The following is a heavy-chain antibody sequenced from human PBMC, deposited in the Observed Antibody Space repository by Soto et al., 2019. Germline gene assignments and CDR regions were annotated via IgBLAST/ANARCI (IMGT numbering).Heavy chain of an antibody. V-gene: IGHV3-23*01. CDR2: ISGNSGKT. CDR1: GFTFSSYA. D-gene: IGHD2-8*01. CDR3: AKLGFVLMELYYFHQ. J-gene: IGHJ4*01. Sequence: EVQLLESGGGLVQPGGSLRLSCTASGFTFSSYAMSWVRQAPGKELEWVSTISGNSGKTNYAESMKGRFSISRDNSKNTVHLQLDSLRAEDTAVYFCAKLGFVLMELYYFHQWGHGTLVTVSS.